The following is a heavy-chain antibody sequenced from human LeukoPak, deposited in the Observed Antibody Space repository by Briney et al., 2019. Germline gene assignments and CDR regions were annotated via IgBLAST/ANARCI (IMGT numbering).Heavy chain of an antibody. CDR1: GGSISSYY. J-gene: IGHJ4*02. D-gene: IGHD6-19*01. Sequence: PSETLSLTCTVSGGSISSYYWSWIRQPPGKGLEWIGYIYYSGSTNYNPSLKSRVTISVDTSKNQFSLKLSSVTAADTAVYYCAREISSGWYRDGFGYWGQGTLVTVSS. V-gene: IGHV4-59*01. CDR2: IYYSGST. CDR3: AREISSGWYRDGFGY.